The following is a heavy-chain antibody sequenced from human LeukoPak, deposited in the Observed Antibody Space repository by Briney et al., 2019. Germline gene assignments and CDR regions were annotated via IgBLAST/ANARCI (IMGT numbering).Heavy chain of an antibody. CDR3: ARDAAPGEQYYFDY. Sequence: GGSLRLSCAASGFTFSSYWMHWVRQAPGKGLVWVSSINSDGTTTTYADSVKGRFTISRDDSKNTLYLQMNSLRAEDTAVYYCARDAAPGEQYYFDYWGQGTLVTVSS. D-gene: IGHD1/OR15-1a*01. CDR2: INSDGTTT. V-gene: IGHV3-74*01. J-gene: IGHJ4*02. CDR1: GFTFSSYW.